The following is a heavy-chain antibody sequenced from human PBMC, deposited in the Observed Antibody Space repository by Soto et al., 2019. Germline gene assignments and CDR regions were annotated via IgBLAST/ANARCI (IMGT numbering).Heavy chain of an antibody. J-gene: IGHJ4*02. D-gene: IGHD3-10*01. CDR1: GFTFSSYS. Sequence: GGSLRLSCAASGFTFSSYSMNWVRQAPGKGLEWVSYISSSSSTIYYADSVKGRFTISRDNAKNSLYLQMNSLRDEDTAVYYCARSQFTMVRGVDPIDVWGKGSLVPVSS. V-gene: IGHV3-48*02. CDR3: ARSQFTMVRGVDPIDV. CDR2: ISSSSSTI.